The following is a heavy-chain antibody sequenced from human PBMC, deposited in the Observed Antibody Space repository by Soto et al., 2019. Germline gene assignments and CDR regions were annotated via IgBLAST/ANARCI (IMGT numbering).Heavy chain of an antibody. CDR2: INHSGST. CDR1: GGSFSGYY. Sequence: QVQLQQWGAGLLKPSETLSLTCAVYGGSFSGYYWSWIRQPPGKGLEWIGEINHSGSTNYNPSLKSRVTISVDTSKNQFYLKLSYVAASDTAVYYCARRAIRRTPLRDAFDIWGQGTMVTVSS. J-gene: IGHJ3*02. CDR3: ARRAIRRTPLRDAFDI. D-gene: IGHD2-2*02. V-gene: IGHV4-34*01.